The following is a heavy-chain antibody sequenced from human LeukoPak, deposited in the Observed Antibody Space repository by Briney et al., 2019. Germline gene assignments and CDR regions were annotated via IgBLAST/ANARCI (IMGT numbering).Heavy chain of an antibody. Sequence: GGSLRLSCAASGFTFSSYSMNWVRQAPGKGLEWVSYISSSSSTIYYADSVKGRFTIPRDNAKNSLYLQMNSLRAEDTAVYYCARDMMDIVATNYYYYYMDVWGKGTTVTVSS. CDR1: GFTFSSYS. CDR3: ARDMMDIVATNYYYYYMDV. J-gene: IGHJ6*03. D-gene: IGHD5-12*01. CDR2: ISSSSSTI. V-gene: IGHV3-48*01.